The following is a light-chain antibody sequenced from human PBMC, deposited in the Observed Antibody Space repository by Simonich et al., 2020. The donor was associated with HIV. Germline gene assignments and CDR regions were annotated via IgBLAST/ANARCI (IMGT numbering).Light chain of an antibody. J-gene: IGLJ3*02. CDR1: SSDVGGDKY. CDR3: TSYTSSSTWV. Sequence: QSALTQPASVSGSPGQSITISCTGTSSDVGGDKYVSWYQQHPGKAPKLMIYDVSKRPSGVSNRFSGSQSGNTASLTISGLQAEDESDYYCTSYTSSSTWVFGGGTKLTVL. V-gene: IGLV2-14*01. CDR2: DVS.